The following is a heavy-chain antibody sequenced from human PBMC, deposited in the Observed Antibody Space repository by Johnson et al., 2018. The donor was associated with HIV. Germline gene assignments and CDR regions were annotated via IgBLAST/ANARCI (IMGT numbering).Heavy chain of an antibody. D-gene: IGHD4-17*01. J-gene: IGHJ3*02. V-gene: IGHV3-30*04. Sequence: VQLVESGGGVVQPGRSLRLSCAASGFTFSTYAIHWVRQSPGYGLEWVAVISSDASEKYYADSVKGRFTVSRDNSKNTLYLQMNSLRAEDTAVYYCARSMTTVTVALDIWGQGTMVTVSS. CDR3: ARSMTTVTVALDI. CDR2: ISSDASEK. CDR1: GFTFSTYA.